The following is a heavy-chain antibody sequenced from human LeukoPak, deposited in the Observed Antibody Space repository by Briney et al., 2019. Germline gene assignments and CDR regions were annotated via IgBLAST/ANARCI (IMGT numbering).Heavy chain of an antibody. V-gene: IGHV3-72*01. CDR2: VRNKVSSYAT. D-gene: IGHD2-8*01. J-gene: IGHJ4*02. CDR3: AKEYCSNSVCHSLDY. CDR1: GFTFSDHY. Sequence: GGSLRLSCAASGFTFSDHYMDWVRQAPGKGLEWVGRVRNKVSSYATEYAASVKGRFTISRDDSKNSLYLQMNSLKTEDTAVYYCAKEYCSNSVCHSLDYWGQGTLVTVSS.